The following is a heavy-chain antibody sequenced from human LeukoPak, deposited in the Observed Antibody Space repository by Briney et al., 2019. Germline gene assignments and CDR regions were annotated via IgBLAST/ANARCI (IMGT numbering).Heavy chain of an antibody. J-gene: IGHJ4*02. CDR2: INSDGSST. V-gene: IGHV3-74*01. CDR3: ARDVYLGALDY. D-gene: IGHD1-26*01. Sequence: GGSLRLSCAASGFTFSSYWMHWVRHAPGKGLVWVSRINSDGSSTSYADSVKGRFTISRDNAKNTLYLQMNSLRAEDPAVYYCARDVYLGALDYWGQGTLVTVSS. CDR1: GFTFSSYW.